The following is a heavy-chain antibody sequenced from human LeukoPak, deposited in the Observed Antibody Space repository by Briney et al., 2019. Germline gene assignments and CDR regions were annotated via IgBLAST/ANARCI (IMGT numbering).Heavy chain of an antibody. D-gene: IGHD3-3*01. J-gene: IGHJ5*02. V-gene: IGHV1-2*02. Sequence: ASVKVSCKASGYTFTGYYMHRVRQAPGQGLEWMGWINPNSGGTNYAQKFQGRVTMTRDTSISTAYMELSRLRSDDTAVYHCARDRNGWSGSRDFNWFDPWGQGTLVTVSS. CDR1: GYTFTGYY. CDR3: ARDRNGWSGSRDFNWFDP. CDR2: INPNSGGT.